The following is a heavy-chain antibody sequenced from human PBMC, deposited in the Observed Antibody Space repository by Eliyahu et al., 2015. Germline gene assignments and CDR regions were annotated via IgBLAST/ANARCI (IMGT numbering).Heavy chain of an antibody. CDR2: IYYSGST. V-gene: IGHV4-39*07. Sequence: QLQLQESGPGXXKPSETLSXTCTVAGGSISSSSYCWGWIRQPPGKGLGWIGSIYYSGSTYYNPSLKSRVTISVDTSKNQFSLKLSSVTAADTAVYYCARDLAHFDYWGQGTLVTVSS. J-gene: IGHJ4*02. CDR1: GGSISSSSYC. CDR3: ARDLAHFDY.